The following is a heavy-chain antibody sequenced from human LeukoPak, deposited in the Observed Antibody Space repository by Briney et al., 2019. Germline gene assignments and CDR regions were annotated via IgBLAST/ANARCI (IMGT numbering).Heavy chain of an antibody. D-gene: IGHD3-9*01. CDR3: ARDRSYYDILTGYYPHHDY. CDR1: GFTFSDYY. Sequence: PGGSLRLSCAASGFTFSDYYMSWIRQAPGKGLEWVSYISSSSSYTNYADSVKGRFTISRDNAKNPLYLQMNSLRAEDTAVYYCARDRSYYDILTGYYPHHDYWGQGTLVTVSS. CDR2: ISSSSSYT. J-gene: IGHJ4*02. V-gene: IGHV3-11*05.